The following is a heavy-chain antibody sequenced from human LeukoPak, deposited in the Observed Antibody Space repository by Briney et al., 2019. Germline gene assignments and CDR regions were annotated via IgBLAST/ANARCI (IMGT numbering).Heavy chain of an antibody. Sequence: GGSLRLSCAASGFTVSSNYMSWVRQAPGKGLEWVSVIYSGDSTYYADSVKGRFTLSRDNSKNTLYLQMNSLRAEDTAVYYCARRDIVVVPASILGAFDIWGQGTMVTVSS. J-gene: IGHJ3*02. CDR3: ARRDIVVVPASILGAFDI. V-gene: IGHV3-66*04. CDR1: GFTVSSNY. CDR2: IYSGDST. D-gene: IGHD2-2*02.